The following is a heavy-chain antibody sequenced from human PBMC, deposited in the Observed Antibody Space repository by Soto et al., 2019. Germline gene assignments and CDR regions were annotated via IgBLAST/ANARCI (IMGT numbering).Heavy chain of an antibody. CDR1: GGTFSRYA. Sequence: SVKVSCKASGGTFSRYAINWVRQAPGQGLEWMGGLIPIFATTNYAQKFQGRVTITADESTSTAYMELSSLRSEDTAISYCAGPYSGSYQGSSWFDLWGQGTLVTVSS. D-gene: IGHD1-26*01. CDR2: LIPIFATT. V-gene: IGHV1-69*13. J-gene: IGHJ5*02. CDR3: AGPYSGSYQGSSWFDL.